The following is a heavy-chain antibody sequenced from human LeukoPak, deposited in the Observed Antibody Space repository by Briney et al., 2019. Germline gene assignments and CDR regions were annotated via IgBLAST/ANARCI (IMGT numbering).Heavy chain of an antibody. CDR2: ISDDGSDK. Sequence: WGSLRLSCAASGFAFSNYAIYWVRQTPGKGLEWVAVISDDGSDKYNTDSVKGRFTVSRDNSKKTVYLQMNSLRPDDTAIYYCAKEGRYGEYDYWGQGTLVTVSS. CDR3: AKEGRYGEYDY. CDR1: GFAFSNYA. D-gene: IGHD4-17*01. J-gene: IGHJ4*02. V-gene: IGHV3-30*18.